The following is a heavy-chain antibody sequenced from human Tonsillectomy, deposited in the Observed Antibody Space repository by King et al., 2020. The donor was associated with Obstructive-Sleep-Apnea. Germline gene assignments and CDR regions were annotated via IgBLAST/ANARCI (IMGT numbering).Heavy chain of an antibody. J-gene: IGHJ4*02. CDR2: ISGYNGNT. CDR3: ARDLSGGSGSYYNHPPDY. D-gene: IGHD3-10*01. Sequence: VQLVESGAEVKKPGASVKVPCKTFGYTFTSYGTSWVRQAPGQGLEWMGWISGYNGNTNYAQKFQGRVTMTTDTSTSTAYMELRNLRSDDTAVYYCARDLSGGSGSYYNHPPDYWGQGTLVTVSS. CDR1: GYTFTSYG. V-gene: IGHV1-18*01.